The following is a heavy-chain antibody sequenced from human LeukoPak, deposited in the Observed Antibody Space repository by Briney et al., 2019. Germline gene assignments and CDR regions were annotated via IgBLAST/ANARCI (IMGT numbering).Heavy chain of an antibody. D-gene: IGHD3-22*01. J-gene: IGHJ3*02. V-gene: IGHV3-43D*03. Sequence: GGSLRLSCAASGFTFEDYAMHWVRQVPGKGLEWVSLIRWDGCSTHYADSVKGRFTISRDNSKNSLYLQMNSLRAEDTALYYCAALAGTHDIFDTWGQGTMVTVSS. CDR2: IRWDGCST. CDR3: AALAGTHDIFDT. CDR1: GFTFEDYA.